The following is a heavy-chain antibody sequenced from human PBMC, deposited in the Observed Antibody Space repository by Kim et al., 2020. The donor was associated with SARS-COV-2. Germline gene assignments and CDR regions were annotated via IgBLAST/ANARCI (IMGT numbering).Heavy chain of an antibody. CDR2: IKSKTDGGTT. CDR3: TTDSVEVPRIVGATDLDY. J-gene: IGHJ4*02. D-gene: IGHD1-26*01. Sequence: GGSLRLSCAASGFTFSNAWMSWVRQAPGKGLEWVGRIKSKTDGGTTDYAAPVKGRFTISRDDSKNTLYLQMNSLKTEDTAVYYCTTDSVEVPRIVGATDLDYWGQGTLVTVSS. CDR1: GFTFSNAW. V-gene: IGHV3-15*01.